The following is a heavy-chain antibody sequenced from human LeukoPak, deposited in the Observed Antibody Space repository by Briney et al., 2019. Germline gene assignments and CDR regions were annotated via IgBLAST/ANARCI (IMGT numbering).Heavy chain of an antibody. D-gene: IGHD2-2*01. CDR1: GGSISSGGYY. CDR3: ARLCCSSTSWALCWFDP. J-gene: IGHJ5*02. Sequence: SETLSLTCTVSGGSISSGGYYWSWIRQPPGKGLEWIGYIYHSGSTYYNPSLKSRVTISVDRSKNQFSLKLSSVTAADTAVYYCARLCCSSTSWALCWFDPWGQGTLVTVSS. V-gene: IGHV4-30-2*02. CDR2: IYHSGST.